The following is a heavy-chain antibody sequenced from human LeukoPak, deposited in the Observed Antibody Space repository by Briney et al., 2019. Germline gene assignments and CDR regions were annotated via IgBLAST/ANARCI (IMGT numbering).Heavy chain of an antibody. CDR2: IKSKTDGGTT. V-gene: IGHV3-15*01. CDR3: TSQYFDY. CDR1: EFTFSNAW. Sequence: GGSLRLSCAASEFTFSNAWMNWVRQGPGKGLEWVGRIKSKTDGGTTDYAAPVEGRFTISRDDSKDTVYLQMNSLKTEDTAVYYCTSQYFDYWGQGTLVAVSS. J-gene: IGHJ4*02.